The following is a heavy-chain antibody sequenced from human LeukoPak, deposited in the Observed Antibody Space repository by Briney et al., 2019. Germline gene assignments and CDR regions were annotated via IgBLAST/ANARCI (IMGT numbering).Heavy chain of an antibody. CDR2: TYYRSKWYN. CDR3: ARGPRAILTGYYQHYYYYYGMDV. CDR1: GDTVSSNSAA. D-gene: IGHD3-9*01. V-gene: IGHV6-1*01. J-gene: IGHJ6*04. Sequence: SQTLSLTCALSGDTVSSNSAAWNWIRQSPSRGLEWLGRTYYRSKWYNDYAVSVKSRITINPDASKNQFSLQLNSVTPEDTAVYYCARGPRAILTGYYQHYYYYYGMDVWGKGTTVTVSS.